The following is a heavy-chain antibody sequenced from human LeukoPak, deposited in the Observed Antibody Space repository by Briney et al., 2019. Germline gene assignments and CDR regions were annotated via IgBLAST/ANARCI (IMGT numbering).Heavy chain of an antibody. Sequence: GGSLRLTCAASGFTFSSYSMNWVRQAPGKGLEWVSSISSSSSYIYYADSVKGRFTISRDNAKNSLYLQMNSLRAEDTAVYYCARVSSSSWYVDYWGQGTLVTVSS. CDR2: ISSSSSYI. CDR3: ARVSSSSWYVDY. J-gene: IGHJ4*02. V-gene: IGHV3-21*01. CDR1: GFTFSSYS. D-gene: IGHD6-13*01.